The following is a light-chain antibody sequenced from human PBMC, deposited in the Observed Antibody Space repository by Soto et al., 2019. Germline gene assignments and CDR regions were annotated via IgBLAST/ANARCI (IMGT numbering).Light chain of an antibody. CDR3: QQYNTYPPS. J-gene: IGKJ2*01. V-gene: IGKV1D-16*01. Sequence: DIQMTQSPSSLSASVGDTVTITCRATPSIGSWVAWYQQKPGQDPKSLIYATSSLQSGVPSRFSGSESGTDFTLTINSLQPEDFATYYCQQYNTYPPSFGPGTKLEIK. CDR1: PSIGSW. CDR2: ATS.